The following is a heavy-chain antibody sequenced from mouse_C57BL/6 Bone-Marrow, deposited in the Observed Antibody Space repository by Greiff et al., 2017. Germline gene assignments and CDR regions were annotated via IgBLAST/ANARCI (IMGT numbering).Heavy chain of an antibody. Sequence: EVMLVESGGGLVQPKGSLKLSCAASGFSFNTYAMNWVRQAPGKGLEWVARIRSKSNNYATYYADSVKDRFTISRDDSESMLYLQMNNLKTEDTAMYYCVRQEDYYGSLYYFDYWGQGTTLTVSS. CDR3: VRQEDYYGSLYYFDY. D-gene: IGHD1-1*01. V-gene: IGHV10-1*01. J-gene: IGHJ2*01. CDR2: IRSKSNNYAT. CDR1: GFSFNTYA.